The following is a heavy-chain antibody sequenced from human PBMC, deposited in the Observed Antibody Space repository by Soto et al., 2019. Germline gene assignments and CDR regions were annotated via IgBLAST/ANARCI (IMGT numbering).Heavy chain of an antibody. CDR1: GFTFSDHY. J-gene: IGHJ6*02. CDR3: ARGHHSMDV. CDR2: INPSGTYT. Sequence: QVQLVESGGGLAKPGESLRLSCAASGFTFSDHYMSWIRQAPGKGLEWISYINPSGTYTHYADSVKGRFTMSRDNAENLLYLQMNSPRAEDTALYFCARGHHSMDVWGQGATVTVSS. V-gene: IGHV3-11*06.